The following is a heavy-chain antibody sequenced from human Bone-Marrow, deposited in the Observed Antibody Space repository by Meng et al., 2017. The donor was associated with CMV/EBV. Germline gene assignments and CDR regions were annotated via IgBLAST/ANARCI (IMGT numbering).Heavy chain of an antibody. CDR2: IYYSGST. J-gene: IGHJ6*02. V-gene: IGHV4-59*01. CDR3: ARGYSSGPTYYYYGMDV. CDR1: GGPISSYY. Sequence: SETLSLSCTVPGGPISSYYWSWIRQPPGKGLEWIGYIYYSGSTNYNPSLKSRVTISVDTSKNQFSLKLSSVTAADTAVYYCARGYSSGPTYYYYGMDVWGQGTTVTVSS. D-gene: IGHD6-19*01.